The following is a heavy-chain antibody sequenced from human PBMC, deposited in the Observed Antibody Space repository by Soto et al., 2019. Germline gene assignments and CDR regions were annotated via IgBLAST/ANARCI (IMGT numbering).Heavy chain of an antibody. Sequence: GGSLRLSCAASGFTFSSYVMHWVLQAPGKGLEWVAVISYDGSNKYYADSVKGRFTISRDNSKNTLYLQMNSLRAEDTAVYYCAKENAAAVLEYYFDYWGQGTLVTVSS. J-gene: IGHJ4*02. CDR3: AKENAAAVLEYYFDY. V-gene: IGHV3-30*18. CDR1: GFTFSSYV. CDR2: ISYDGSNK. D-gene: IGHD6-13*01.